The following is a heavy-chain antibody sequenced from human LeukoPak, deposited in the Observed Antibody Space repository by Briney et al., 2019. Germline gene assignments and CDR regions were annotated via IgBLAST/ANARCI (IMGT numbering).Heavy chain of an antibody. Sequence: GGSLRLSCAASGFTFSSYAMNWARQAPGKGLEWVSAASGSGGSPYYADSVKGRFTISRDNSQNTLYLQMNRLRAEDTAVYYCARRSGSWSAFDIWGQGAMVTVSS. V-gene: IGHV3-23*01. J-gene: IGHJ3*02. CDR2: ASGSGGSP. CDR3: ARRSGSWSAFDI. D-gene: IGHD6-19*01. CDR1: GFTFSSYA.